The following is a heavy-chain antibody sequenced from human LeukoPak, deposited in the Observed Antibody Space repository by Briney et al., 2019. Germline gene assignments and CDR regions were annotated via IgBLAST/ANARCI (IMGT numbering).Heavy chain of an antibody. Sequence: WGSLGLARGGSGLTCGREEMSVVRESPRKGLEWVSAISGSGGSTYYADSVKGRFTISRDNSKNTLYLQMNSLRAEDTAVYYCAFLEGIPTVTGFDYWGQGTLVTVSS. CDR2: ISGSGGST. D-gene: IGHD4-11*01. CDR1: GLTCGREE. J-gene: IGHJ4*02. CDR3: AFLEGIPTVTGFDY. V-gene: IGHV3-23*01.